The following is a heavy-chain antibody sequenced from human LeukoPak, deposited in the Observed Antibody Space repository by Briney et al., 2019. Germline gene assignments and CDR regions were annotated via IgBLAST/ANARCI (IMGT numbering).Heavy chain of an antibody. D-gene: IGHD6-19*01. CDR2: ISSSGSTI. Sequence: PGGSLRLSCAASGFTFSDYYMSWIRQAPGKGVEWVSYISSSGSTIYYADSVKGRFTISRDNAKNSLYLQMNSLRAEDTAVYYCARDYGDSSGWYGSWYYYYYMDVWGKGTTVTVSS. CDR3: ARDYGDSSGWYGSWYYYYYMDV. J-gene: IGHJ6*03. V-gene: IGHV3-11*04. CDR1: GFTFSDYY.